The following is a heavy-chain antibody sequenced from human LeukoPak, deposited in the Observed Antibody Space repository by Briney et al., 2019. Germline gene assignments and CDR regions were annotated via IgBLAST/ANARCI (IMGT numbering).Heavy chain of an antibody. CDR1: GFTFSTYG. CDR2: ISGICSST. Sequence: GGSLRLSCAASGFTFSTYGMSWVRQAPGKGLEWVSAISGICSSTYYADSVKGRFTISRDNSKNTLYLQMNSLRAEDTAVYYCAKVRGGYNGPYYGMDVWGQGTTVTVSS. CDR3: AKVRGGYNGPYYGMDV. D-gene: IGHD5-12*01. J-gene: IGHJ6*02. V-gene: IGHV3-23*01.